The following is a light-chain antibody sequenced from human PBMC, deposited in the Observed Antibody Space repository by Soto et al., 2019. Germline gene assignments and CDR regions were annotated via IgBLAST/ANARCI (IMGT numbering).Light chain of an antibody. Sequence: QPASVSGSPGQSITISCTGTSSDVGGYNYVSWYQQHPGKAPKLMIYDVSNRPSGVSNPFSGSKSGNTASLTISGLQPEDEADYYCSSYTTSNTRQIVFGTGTKLTVL. V-gene: IGLV2-14*01. CDR1: SSDVGGYNY. J-gene: IGLJ1*01. CDR3: SSYTTSNTRQIV. CDR2: DVS.